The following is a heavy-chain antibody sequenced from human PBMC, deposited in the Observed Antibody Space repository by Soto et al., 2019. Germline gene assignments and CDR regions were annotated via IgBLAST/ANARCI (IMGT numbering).Heavy chain of an antibody. D-gene: IGHD3-22*01. CDR3: ARGAYDSSGHDAFDI. Sequence: SETLSLTCTVSGGSISSGDYYWSWIRQPPGKGLEWIGYIYYSGSTYYNPSLKSRVTISVDTSKNQFSLKLSSVTAADTAVYYCARGAYDSSGHDAFDIWGQGTMVTVS. V-gene: IGHV4-30-4*01. CDR2: IYYSGST. J-gene: IGHJ3*02. CDR1: GGSISSGDYY.